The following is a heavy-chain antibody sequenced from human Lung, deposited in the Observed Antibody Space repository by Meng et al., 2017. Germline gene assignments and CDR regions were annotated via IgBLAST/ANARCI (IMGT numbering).Heavy chain of an antibody. J-gene: IGHJ4*02. Sequence: QVQLLPWGAGLLKPSETLSLTCVVSGGSFSDYYWSWIRQSPGKGLEWIGEINHSGSTNYNPSLESRATISVDTSQNNLSLKLSSVTAADSAVYYCARGPTTMAHDFDYWGQGTLVTVSS. CDR3: ARGPTTMAHDFDY. CDR2: INHSGST. CDR1: GGSFSDYY. D-gene: IGHD4-11*01. V-gene: IGHV4-34*01.